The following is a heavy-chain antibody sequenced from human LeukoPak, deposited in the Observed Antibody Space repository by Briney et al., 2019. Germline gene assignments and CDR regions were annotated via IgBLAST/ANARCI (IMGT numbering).Heavy chain of an antibody. Sequence: ASVKVSCKASGYTFTSYDINWVRQATGQGPEWMGWINPNSGGTNYAQKFQGRVTLTRDTSISTAYMELNSLISDDTAVYYCTRGKYADYPRWLDPWGQGTLVTVSS. V-gene: IGHV1-2*02. D-gene: IGHD4-17*01. J-gene: IGHJ5*02. CDR3: TRGKYADYPRWLDP. CDR2: INPNSGGT. CDR1: GYTFTSYD.